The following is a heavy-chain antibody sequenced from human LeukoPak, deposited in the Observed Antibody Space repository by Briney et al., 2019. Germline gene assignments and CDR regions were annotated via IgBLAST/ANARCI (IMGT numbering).Heavy chain of an antibody. D-gene: IGHD3-10*01. J-gene: IGHJ5*02. CDR3: ARAQSLRFGDLFGWFDP. V-gene: IGHV1-8*02. CDR1: GYTFTSYD. CDR2: MNPNSGNT. Sequence: GASVKVSCKASGYTFTSYDINWVRQATGQGLEWMGWMNPNSGNTGYAQKFQGRVTMTTDTSTSTAYMELRSLRSDDTAVYYCARAQSLRFGDLFGWFDPWGQGTLVTVSS.